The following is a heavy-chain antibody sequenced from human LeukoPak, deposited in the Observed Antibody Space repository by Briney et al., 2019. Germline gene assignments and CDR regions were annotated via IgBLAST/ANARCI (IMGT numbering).Heavy chain of an antibody. Sequence: PGGSLRLSCVASGFTFSSRWMHWVRQAPGKGLVWVSRINSDGSSTSYADSVKGRFTISRDNAKNTLYLQMNSLRAEDTAVYYCAIGPYCSGGSCYPPSYWGQGTLVTVSS. V-gene: IGHV3-74*01. D-gene: IGHD2-15*01. CDR1: GFTFSSRW. CDR2: INSDGSST. J-gene: IGHJ4*02. CDR3: AIGPYCSGGSCYPPSY.